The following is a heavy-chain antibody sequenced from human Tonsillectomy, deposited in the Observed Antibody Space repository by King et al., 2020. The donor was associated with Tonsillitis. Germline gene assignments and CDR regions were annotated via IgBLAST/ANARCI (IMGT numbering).Heavy chain of an antibody. V-gene: IGHV3-73*02. CDR2: IRSKANSYAT. CDR3: TRLSSGWEGY. D-gene: IGHD6-19*01. CDR1: GFTFSVSA. J-gene: IGHJ4*02. Sequence: VQLVESGGGLVQPGGSLKLSCAASGFTFSVSAMHWFLQASGKGLGWVGRIRSKANSYATAYAASVKGRFTISMDDSKNTAYLQMNSLKNEDTAVYYCTRLSSGWEGYWGQGTLVTVSS.